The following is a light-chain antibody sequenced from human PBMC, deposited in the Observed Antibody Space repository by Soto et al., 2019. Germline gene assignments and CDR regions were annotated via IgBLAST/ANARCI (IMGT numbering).Light chain of an antibody. CDR2: GAS. CDR1: QSVSSN. V-gene: IGKV3-15*01. Sequence: EIVMTQSPATLSVSPGERATLSCRASQSVSSNLAWYQQKPGQAPRLLIYGASTRATGIPARFSGSGSGTEFTHTISSLQSEDFAVYYCQQYNTWPYTFGQGTKVETK. J-gene: IGKJ2*01. CDR3: QQYNTWPYT.